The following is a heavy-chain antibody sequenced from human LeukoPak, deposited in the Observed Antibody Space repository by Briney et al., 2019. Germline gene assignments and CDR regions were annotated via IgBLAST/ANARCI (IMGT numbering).Heavy chain of an antibody. J-gene: IGHJ4*02. CDR2: IKQAGSEK. CDR3: ARDRGYSGYDPEGFDY. CDR1: GFTLSSCW. D-gene: IGHD5-12*01. V-gene: IGHV3-7*01. Sequence: PGFSLRLSCAACGFTLSSCWMSGVRQAPGRGLEWVANIKQAGSEKHCVDSVKGRFDISRDNANNLLYLQMHSLRADDRAVYYCARDRGYSGYDPEGFDYSRQGSMVTVSS.